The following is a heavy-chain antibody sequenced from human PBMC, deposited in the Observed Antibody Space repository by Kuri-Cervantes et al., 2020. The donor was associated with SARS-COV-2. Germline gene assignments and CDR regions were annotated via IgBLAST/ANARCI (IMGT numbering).Heavy chain of an antibody. D-gene: IGHD2-2*02. CDR2: IYHSGST. CDR3: ARGIVVVPAAIRGELYNWFDP. J-gene: IGHJ5*02. CDR1: GYSISSGYY. Sequence: SETLSLTCTVSGYSISSGYYWGWIRQPPGKGLEWIGSIYHSGSTYYNPSLKSRVTISVDTSKNQFSLKLSSVTAADTAVYYYARGIVVVPAAIRGELYNWFDPWGQGTLVTVSS. V-gene: IGHV4-38-2*02.